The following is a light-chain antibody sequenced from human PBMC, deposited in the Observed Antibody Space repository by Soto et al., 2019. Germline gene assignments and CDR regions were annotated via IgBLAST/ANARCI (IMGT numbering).Light chain of an antibody. J-gene: IGKJ4*01. V-gene: IGKV3-15*01. CDR1: QSVRSH. Sequence: EVVMTQSPATLSVSPGERATLSCRASQSVRSHLAWYQQKPGQAPSLLIFGASTRATGGPARFSGSESGTEVTLTISTLESEDVAVYFRQQYKDWPRTFGGGTQVEIK. CDR2: GAS. CDR3: QQYKDWPRT.